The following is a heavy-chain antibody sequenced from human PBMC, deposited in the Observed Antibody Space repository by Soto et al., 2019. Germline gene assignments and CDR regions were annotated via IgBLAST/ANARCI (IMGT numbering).Heavy chain of an antibody. Sequence: EVQLVESGGGLVKPGGSLRLSCAASGFTFSSYSMDWVRQAPGKGLEWVSSISSSSSYIYYADSVKGRFTISRDNHKNSLYLQMNSLRVEDTAVYCCARESDLNTQGGDGMDVWGQGTKVTVSS. CDR2: ISSSSSYI. D-gene: IGHD3-16*01. J-gene: IGHJ6*02. CDR1: GFTFSSYS. CDR3: ARESDLNTQGGDGMDV. V-gene: IGHV3-21*01.